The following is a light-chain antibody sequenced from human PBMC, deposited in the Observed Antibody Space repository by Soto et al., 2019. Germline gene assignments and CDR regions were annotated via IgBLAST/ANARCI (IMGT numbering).Light chain of an antibody. CDR3: QQYGSSPP. V-gene: IGKV3-20*01. CDR1: ESINSGY. CDR2: GAS. J-gene: IGKJ5*01. Sequence: ENLLTQSPATLSLSAGERATLFCRASESINSGYLAWYQQQPGRAPRLLIYGASKRATGIPDRFSGSESGTDFTLTINILEPEDSAVYYCQQYGSSPPFGQGTRLDIK.